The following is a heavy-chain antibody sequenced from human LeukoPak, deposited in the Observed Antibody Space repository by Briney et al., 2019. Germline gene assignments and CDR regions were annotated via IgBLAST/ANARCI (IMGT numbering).Heavy chain of an antibody. Sequence: GGSLRLSCAASGFTFSSNGMHWVRQAPGKGLEWVAVISCDGTNKYYADSVKGRFTISRDNSKNTLYLQMNSLRAEDTAVYYCAKDPMGSGYSDPFHIWGQGTMVTVSS. D-gene: IGHD3-9*01. CDR1: GFTFSSNG. CDR2: ISCDGTNK. V-gene: IGHV3-30*18. J-gene: IGHJ3*02. CDR3: AKDPMGSGYSDPFHI.